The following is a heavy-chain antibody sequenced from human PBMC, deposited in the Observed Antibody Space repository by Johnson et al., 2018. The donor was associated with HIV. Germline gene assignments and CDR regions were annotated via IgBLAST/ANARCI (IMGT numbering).Heavy chain of an antibody. V-gene: IGHV3-30*04. CDR1: GFTFSSYA. J-gene: IGHJ3*02. CDR3: AREIIAAADDI. Sequence: QVQLVESGGGVVQPGRSLRLSCSASGFTFSSYAMHWVRQAPGTGLEWVAVISYAGSNNYYADSVKGRFTISRDNSKNTLYLQMNSLRAEDTAVYYCAREIIAAADDIWGQGTMVTVSS. CDR2: ISYAGSNN. D-gene: IGHD6-13*01.